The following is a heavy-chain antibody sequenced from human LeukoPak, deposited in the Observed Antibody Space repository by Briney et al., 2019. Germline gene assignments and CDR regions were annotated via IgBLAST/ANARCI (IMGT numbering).Heavy chain of an antibody. CDR3: ARGFLQGGFHS. J-gene: IGHJ4*02. CDR2: TYYESKWYN. D-gene: IGHD5-24*01. V-gene: IGHV6-1*01. Sequence: SQTLSLTCAISGDSVSSSAAWNWIRQSPSRGLEWLGRTYYESKWYNDYAVSVKSRVTINPDTSMNQFSLQLNSMTPEDTAVYYCARGFLQGGFHSWGQGTLVTVSS. CDR1: GDSVSSSAA.